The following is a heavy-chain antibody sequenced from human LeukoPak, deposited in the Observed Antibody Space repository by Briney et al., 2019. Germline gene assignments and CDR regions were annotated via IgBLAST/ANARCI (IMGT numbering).Heavy chain of an antibody. CDR2: INPNSGGT. J-gene: IGHJ3*02. CDR3: ATYSIKDVLLIVPRGDAFDI. V-gene: IGHV1-2*02. CDR1: GYTFTGYY. Sequence: ASVKVSCKASGYTFTGYYMHWVRQAPGQGLEGMGWINPNSGGTNYAQKFQGRVTMTRDTSISTAYMELSRLRSEDTAVYYCATYSIKDVLLIVPRGDAFDIWGQGTMVTVSS. D-gene: IGHD2/OR15-2a*01.